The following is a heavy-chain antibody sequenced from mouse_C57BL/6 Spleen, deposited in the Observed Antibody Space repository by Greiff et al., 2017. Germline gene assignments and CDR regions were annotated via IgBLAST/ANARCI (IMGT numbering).Heavy chain of an antibody. Sequence: QVQLQQPGAELVRPGTSVKLSCKASGYTFTSYWMHWVKQRPGQGLEWIGVIDPSDSYTNYNQKFKGKATLTVDTSASTAYMQRSSLTSEDSAVYYCARTGYYGRDYAMDYWGQGTSVTVSS. CDR1: GYTFTSYW. J-gene: IGHJ4*01. V-gene: IGHV1-59*01. CDR3: ARTGYYGRDYAMDY. D-gene: IGHD1-1*01. CDR2: IDPSDSYT.